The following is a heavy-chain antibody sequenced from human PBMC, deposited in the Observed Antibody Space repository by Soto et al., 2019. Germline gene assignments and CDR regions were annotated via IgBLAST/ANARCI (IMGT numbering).Heavy chain of an antibody. Sequence: PGRSLRLSCTASGFIFNTYGMHWVRQAPGKGLEWVAFIWYDGRNEYYADAVKGRFTISRDNSESRLYLEMSSLRAEDTAVYYCARDDYGFHYWGQGTLVTVSS. V-gene: IGHV3-33*01. J-gene: IGHJ4*02. CDR2: IWYDGRNE. CDR1: GFIFNTYG. D-gene: IGHD4-17*01. CDR3: ARDDYGFHY.